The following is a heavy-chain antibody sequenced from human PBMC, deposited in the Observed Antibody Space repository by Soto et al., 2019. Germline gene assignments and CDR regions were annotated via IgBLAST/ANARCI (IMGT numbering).Heavy chain of an antibody. CDR3: ARARGSTKTRGNDAFDI. V-gene: IGHV3-7*01. CDR1: GFTFSSYW. Sequence: EVQLVESGGGLVQPGGSLRLSCAASGFTFSSYWMSWVRQAPGKGLEWVANIKQDGSEKYYVDSVKGRFTISRDNAKNSLYLQMNSLRAEDTAVYYCARARGSTKTRGNDAFDIWGQGTMVTVSS. CDR2: IKQDGSEK. J-gene: IGHJ3*02. D-gene: IGHD2-15*01.